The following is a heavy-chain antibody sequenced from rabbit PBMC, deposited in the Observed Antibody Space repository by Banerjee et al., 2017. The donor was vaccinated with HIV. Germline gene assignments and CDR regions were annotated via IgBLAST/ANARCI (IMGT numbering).Heavy chain of an antibody. CDR3: ARDLADVIGWNFNL. Sequence: QEQLEESGGDLVKPEGSLTLTCTASGFSFSLKYVMCWVRQAPGKGLEWIACINTSSGNTVYATWAKGRFTISKTSWTTVTLQMTSLTAADTATYLCARDLADVIGWNFNLWGPGTLVTVS. CDR1: GFSFSLKYV. CDR2: INTSSGNT. V-gene: IGHV1S45*01. D-gene: IGHD1-1*01. J-gene: IGHJ4*01.